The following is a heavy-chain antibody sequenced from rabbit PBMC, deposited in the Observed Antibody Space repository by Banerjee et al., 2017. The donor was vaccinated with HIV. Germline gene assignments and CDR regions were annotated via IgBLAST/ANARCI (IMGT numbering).Heavy chain of an antibody. J-gene: IGHJ4*01. CDR3: ARSSSIYCYFNF. CDR2: IYTGSGST. Sequence: QEQLVESGGGLVQPEGSLTLTCKASGLDFSSSYWICWVRQAPGKGLEWIGCIYTGSGSTYYASWAKGRFTITKTSSTTVTLQTTSLTAADTATYFCARSSSIYCYFNFWGQGTLVTVS. D-gene: IGHD8-1*01. V-gene: IGHV1S45*01. CDR1: GLDFSSSYW.